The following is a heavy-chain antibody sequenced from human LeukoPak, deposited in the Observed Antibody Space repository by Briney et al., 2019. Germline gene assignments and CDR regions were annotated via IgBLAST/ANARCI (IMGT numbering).Heavy chain of an antibody. J-gene: IGHJ6*02. V-gene: IGHV4-61*02. Sequence: SGTLSLTCTVSGGSVSSGSYYWSWIRQPAGKGLEWIGRIYTSGSTNYNPSLKSRVTMSVDTSKNQFSLKLSSVTAADTAVYYCARERDGDLPDVWGQGTTVTVSS. D-gene: IGHD4-17*01. CDR3: ARERDGDLPDV. CDR1: GGSVSSGSYY. CDR2: IYTSGST.